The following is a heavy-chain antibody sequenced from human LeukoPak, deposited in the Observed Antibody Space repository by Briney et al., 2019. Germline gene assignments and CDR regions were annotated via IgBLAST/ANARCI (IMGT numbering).Heavy chain of an antibody. Sequence: GGSLRLSCAASGFTVSSNYMSRVRQAPGKGLEWVSVIYSGGSTYYADSVKGRFTISRDNSKNTLYLQMNSLRAEDTAVYYCARGSVVVTAFFDYWGQGTLVTVSS. CDR1: GFTVSSNY. V-gene: IGHV3-53*01. CDR2: IYSGGST. J-gene: IGHJ4*02. D-gene: IGHD2-21*02. CDR3: ARGSVVVTAFFDY.